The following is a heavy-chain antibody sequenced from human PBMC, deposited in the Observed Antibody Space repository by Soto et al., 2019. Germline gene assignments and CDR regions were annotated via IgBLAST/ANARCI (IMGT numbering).Heavy chain of an antibody. J-gene: IGHJ6*02. CDR2: IYYSGST. D-gene: IGHD3-10*01. Sequence: SETLSLTCTVSGGSIRSGGYYWSWIRQHPGKGLEWIGYIYYSGSTYYNPSLKSRVTMSVDTSKNQFSLKLSSVTAADTAVYYCARDRPIIPVVTMVRGETLYYYYGMDVWGQGTTVTVSS. CDR3: ARDRPIIPVVTMVRGETLYYYYGMDV. V-gene: IGHV4-31*03. CDR1: GGSIRSGGYY.